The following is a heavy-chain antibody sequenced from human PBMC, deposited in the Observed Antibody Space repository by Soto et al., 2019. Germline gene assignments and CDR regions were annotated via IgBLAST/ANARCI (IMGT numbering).Heavy chain of an antibody. J-gene: IGHJ6*02. Sequence: GASVKVSCKASGGTFSSYTIRWVRQAPGQGLEWMGRIIPILGIANYAQKFQGRVTMTRNTSISTAYMELSSLRSEDTAVYYCARDLHEPGGMDVWGQGTTVTAP. CDR3: ARDLHEPGGMDV. CDR1: GGTFSSYT. V-gene: IGHV1-69*04. CDR2: IIPILGIA.